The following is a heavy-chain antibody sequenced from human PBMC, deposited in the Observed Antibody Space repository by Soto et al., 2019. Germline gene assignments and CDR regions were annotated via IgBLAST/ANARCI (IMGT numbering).Heavy chain of an antibody. CDR3: AKKGLPPVVGSPSDYGGMDV. CDR1: GYTLPRSG. Sequence: ASVQVSCKPSGYTLPRSGIRWVRQAPGQGLAWMGWIRGFNGDTHYAQKFQDRIYMTIDTSTDTAHMELRRRSSGEQAIHYCAKKGLPPVVGSPSDYGGMDVGGQGPTVTVS. V-gene: IGHV1-18*04. J-gene: IGHJ6*02. D-gene: IGHD1-26*01. CDR2: IRGFNGDT.